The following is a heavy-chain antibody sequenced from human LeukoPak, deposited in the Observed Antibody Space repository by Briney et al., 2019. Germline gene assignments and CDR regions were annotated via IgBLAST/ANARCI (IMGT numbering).Heavy chain of an antibody. CDR3: ARVLPIAAAGMDI. V-gene: IGHV3-30-3*01. Sequence: PGGSLRLSCAASGFTFSSYAMHWVRQAPGKGLEWVAVISYDGSNKYYADSVRGRFTISRDNSKNTLYLQMNSLRAEDTAVYYCARVLPIAAAGMDIWGQGTMVTVSS. CDR1: GFTFSSYA. CDR2: ISYDGSNK. D-gene: IGHD6-13*01. J-gene: IGHJ3*02.